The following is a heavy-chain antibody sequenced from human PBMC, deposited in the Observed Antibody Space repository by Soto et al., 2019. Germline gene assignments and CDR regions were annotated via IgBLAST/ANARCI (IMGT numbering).Heavy chain of an antibody. Sequence: GGSLRLSCAASGFPFSSYTMNWVRQAPGKGLEWVSSINNNSGRKYYADSVKGRFTISRDNSKNTLFLQMNSLKAEDTAVYFCAKDGDYEYFDYWGQGTQVTVSS. CDR2: INNNSGRK. D-gene: IGHD3-22*01. V-gene: IGHV3-23*01. CDR1: GFPFSSYT. CDR3: AKDGDYEYFDY. J-gene: IGHJ4*02.